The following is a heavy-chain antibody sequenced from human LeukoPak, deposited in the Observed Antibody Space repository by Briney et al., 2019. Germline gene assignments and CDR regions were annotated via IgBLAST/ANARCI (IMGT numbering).Heavy chain of an antibody. V-gene: IGHV3-48*03. CDR3: ARERGGSTGHFDY. Sequence: GGSLRLSCAASGFTFSSYEMNWVRQAPGKGLEWVSYISRSASTIYYADSVKGRFTISRDNSKNTLYLQMNSLRAEDTAVYYCARERGGSTGHFDYWGQGTLVTVSS. CDR1: GFTFSSYE. D-gene: IGHD1-14*01. J-gene: IGHJ4*02. CDR2: ISRSASTI.